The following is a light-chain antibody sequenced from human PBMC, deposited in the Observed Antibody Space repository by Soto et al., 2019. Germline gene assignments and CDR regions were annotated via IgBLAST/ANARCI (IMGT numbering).Light chain of an antibody. V-gene: IGKV3-20*01. J-gene: IGKJ1*01. Sequence: EIVLTQSPGTLSLSPGERATLSCRASQSVSSTYLAWYQQKPGQAPRPLIYGPSSRATGFPGRFSGSGSGTDFTLTISRLEPEDFAVFYCQQYVSSPWTLGQGTKVDNK. CDR1: QSVSSTY. CDR3: QQYVSSPWT. CDR2: GPS.